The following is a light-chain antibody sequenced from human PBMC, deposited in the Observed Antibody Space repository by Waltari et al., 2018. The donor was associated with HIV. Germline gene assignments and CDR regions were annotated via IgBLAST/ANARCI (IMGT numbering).Light chain of an antibody. J-gene: IGLJ1*01. CDR1: SSTIGSNT. CDR2: SNN. V-gene: IGLV1-44*01. Sequence: QSVLTQPPSASGTPGQRVTISCSGSSSTIGSNTVNWYQQRPGTAPKRLIYSNNQRPSGVPDRFSGSKSGTSASLAISGLQSEDEADYYCAAWDDSLNGHYVFGTGTKVTVL. CDR3: AAWDDSLNGHYV.